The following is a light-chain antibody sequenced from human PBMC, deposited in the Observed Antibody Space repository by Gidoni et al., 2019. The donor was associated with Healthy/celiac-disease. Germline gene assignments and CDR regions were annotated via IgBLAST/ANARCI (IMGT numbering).Light chain of an antibody. Sequence: DIHMTQSPSTLSASVGDRVTITLRASQSISSWLAWYQQKPGKAPKLLIYKASSLESGVQSRFSGSGSGTEFTLTISSLQPDDFATYYCQQYNSYAGTFGQXTKVEIK. CDR3: QQYNSYAGT. J-gene: IGKJ1*01. CDR1: QSISSW. V-gene: IGKV1-5*03. CDR2: KAS.